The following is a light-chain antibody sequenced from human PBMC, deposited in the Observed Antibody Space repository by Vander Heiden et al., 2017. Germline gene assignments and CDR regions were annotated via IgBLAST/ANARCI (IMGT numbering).Light chain of an antibody. J-gene: IGLJ3*02. CDR2: DVS. Sequence: QSALTQPASVSGSPGQSITISCTGTNSDVGGYNYVSWYQQHPGKAPKLMVYDVSNRPSGGSNRFSGSKSGNTASLTSSGLQAEGEADYYCSSYTRSSSLVVGGGTKLTVL. CDR3: SSYTRSSSLV. V-gene: IGLV2-14*03. CDR1: NSDVGGYNY.